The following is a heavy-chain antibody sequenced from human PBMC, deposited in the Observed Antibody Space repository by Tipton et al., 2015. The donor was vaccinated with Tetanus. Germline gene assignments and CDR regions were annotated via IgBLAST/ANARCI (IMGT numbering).Heavy chain of an antibody. J-gene: IGHJ4*02. Sequence: GLVKPSETLSLTCTVSGGSINNYYWSWIRQPPGKGLEWIGYISYSGSTNYNPSLKSRVTMSVDTSKNQFSLKLSSVTAADTAVYYCARVRRGATTDLDYWGQGTLVTVSS. CDR2: ISYSGST. V-gene: IGHV4-59*12. CDR3: ARVRRGATTDLDY. CDR1: GGSINNYY. D-gene: IGHD5-12*01.